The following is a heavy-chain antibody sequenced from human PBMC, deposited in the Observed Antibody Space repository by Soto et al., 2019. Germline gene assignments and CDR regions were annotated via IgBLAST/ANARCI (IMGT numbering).Heavy chain of an antibody. J-gene: IGHJ6*03. CDR1: GFTFSSYS. V-gene: IGHV3-48*01. CDR2: ISSSSSTI. CDR3: ARIPPHYYYYMDV. Sequence: EVQLVESGGGLVQPGGSLRLSCAASGFTFSSYSMNWVRQAPGKGLEWVSYISSSSSTIYYADSVKGRFTISRDNAKNSLYLKMNSLRAEDTAVYYCARIPPHYYYYMDVWGKGTTVTVSS.